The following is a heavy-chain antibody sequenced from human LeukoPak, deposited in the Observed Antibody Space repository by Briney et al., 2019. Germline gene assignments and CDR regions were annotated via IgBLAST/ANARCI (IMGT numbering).Heavy chain of an antibody. D-gene: IGHD4-17*01. Sequence: ASVKVSCKASGYTFTSYDINWVRQATGQGLEWMGWMNPNSGNTGYAQKFQGRVTMTRNTSISTAYMELSSLRSEDTAVYYCAILAVTTYYFDYWGQGTLVTVSS. V-gene: IGHV1-8*01. CDR3: AILAVTTYYFDY. J-gene: IGHJ4*02. CDR1: GYTFTSYD. CDR2: MNPNSGNT.